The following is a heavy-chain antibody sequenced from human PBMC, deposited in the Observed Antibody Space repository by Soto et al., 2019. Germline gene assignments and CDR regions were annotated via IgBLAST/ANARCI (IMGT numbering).Heavy chain of an antibody. CDR2: TYFRAKWYN. Sequence: SPTLSLTCALSGDSVSSNTPSWNWIRQSPSRGLEWLGRTYFRAKWYNDYAVSVKSRIIINPDTSNDQFSLQLNSVTPEDTAVYFCAKGDNLGPKTGYAFDPWGQGIMVTVSS. CDR3: AKGDNLGPKTGYAFDP. D-gene: IGHD5-12*01. V-gene: IGHV6-1*01. J-gene: IGHJ5*02. CDR1: GDSVSSNTPS.